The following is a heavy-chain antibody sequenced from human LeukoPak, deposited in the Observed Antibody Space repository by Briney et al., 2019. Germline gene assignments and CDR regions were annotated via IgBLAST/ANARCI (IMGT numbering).Heavy chain of an antibody. D-gene: IGHD3-22*01. CDR2: INSDGSST. J-gene: IGHJ4*02. Sequence: GGSLRLSCAASGFTFSSYWMHWVRQAPGKGLVWVSRINSDGSSTSYADSVKGRFTISRDNSQNTLYLQMNSPRAEDSAVYYCAKDWAGSDRRYYFDYWGQGTLVTVSS. V-gene: IGHV3-74*01. CDR3: AKDWAGSDRRYYFDY. CDR1: GFTFSSYW.